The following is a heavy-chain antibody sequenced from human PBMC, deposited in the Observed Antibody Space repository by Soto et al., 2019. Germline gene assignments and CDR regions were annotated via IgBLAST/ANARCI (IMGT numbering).Heavy chain of an antibody. V-gene: IGHV3-74*01. CDR2: ISGDMSSR. CDR1: GFTFSDYW. Sequence: DVQLVESGGGLVQPGGSLRLSCAASGFTFSDYWMHWVRQVPGKGLVWVSRISGDMSSRNYADSVKGRFTISRDNAKNQLYVQMNSLRAEDTAVYYCARGIRYSEQDYWGQGTPVTVSS. D-gene: IGHD3-16*02. J-gene: IGHJ4*02. CDR3: ARGIRYSEQDY.